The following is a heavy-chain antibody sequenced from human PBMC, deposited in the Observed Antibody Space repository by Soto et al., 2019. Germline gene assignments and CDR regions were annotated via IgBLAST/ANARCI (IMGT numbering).Heavy chain of an antibody. D-gene: IGHD2-21*02. CDR3: ARVNVTLDL. CDR2: IHHGGST. CDR1: GGSISSSNL. J-gene: IGHJ4*02. Sequence: TSETLSLTCAVYGGSISSSNLWSWVRQPPGKGLEWIASIHHGGSTNYNPSLTSRATISRDKSKNRVSLELRSVTAADTAVYYCARVNVTLDLWGLGTLVTVSS. V-gene: IGHV4-4*02.